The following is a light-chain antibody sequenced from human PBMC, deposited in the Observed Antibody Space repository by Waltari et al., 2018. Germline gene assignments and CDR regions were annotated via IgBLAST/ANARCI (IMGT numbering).Light chain of an antibody. Sequence: QSVLTQPPSASGTPGQRVTISCSGSSSNIGSNTVTWYQQLPGTAPKLLIYSNKQGPSGVPHLFPSSNAGTSSSLAIIGLQSEDKADYYCAAWDDSLNGWVFGGGTKLTVL. J-gene: IGLJ3*02. V-gene: IGLV1-44*01. CDR3: AAWDDSLNGWV. CDR2: SNK. CDR1: SSNIGSNT.